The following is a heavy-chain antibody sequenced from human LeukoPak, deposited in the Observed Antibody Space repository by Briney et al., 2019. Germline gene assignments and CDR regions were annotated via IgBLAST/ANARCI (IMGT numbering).Heavy chain of an antibody. J-gene: IGHJ6*02. D-gene: IGHD2-2*01. CDR3: ARDSPSIVVVPAATSDYYYCMDV. V-gene: IGHV1-18*01. Sequence: GASAKVSSKASGYTFTSYGSSWVRQPPGQGLEWMGWISTYNGNTNYAHKPQGRVTMTTDTSTSTAYMELRSLRSDVTAVYYCARDSPSIVVVPAATSDYYYCMDVWGQGTTVTVSS. CDR1: GYTFTSYG. CDR2: ISTYNGNT.